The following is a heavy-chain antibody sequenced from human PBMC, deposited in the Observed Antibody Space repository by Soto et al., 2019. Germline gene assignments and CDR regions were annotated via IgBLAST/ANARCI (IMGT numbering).Heavy chain of an antibody. CDR3: AREGVHNHNEYYFDY. CDR1: GFTFSYYA. Sequence: PGGSLRLSCAASGFTFSYYALHWVRRAPGKGLEWVSSISGIRDYIRYADSVKGRFTISRDNAKTSLYLQMNSLTAEDTAVYYCAREGVHNHNEYYFDYWGQGTLVTVSS. D-gene: IGHD3-16*01. J-gene: IGHJ4*02. CDR2: ISGIRDYI. V-gene: IGHV3-21*06.